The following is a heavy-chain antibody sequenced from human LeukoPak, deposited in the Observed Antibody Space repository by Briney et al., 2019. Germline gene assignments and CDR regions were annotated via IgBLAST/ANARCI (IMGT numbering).Heavy chain of an antibody. Sequence: PSETLSLTCAVSGVSLNGYYWGWIRQTPGKGLEWIGEINHSGRTNYNPSLKSRVTISADTSKNQFSLKLSSVTAADTAVYYCARHRHNYYGSGSYYMVRYYYYMDVWGKGTTVTVSS. V-gene: IGHV4-34*01. CDR3: ARHRHNYYGSGSYYMVRYYYYMDV. D-gene: IGHD3-10*01. CDR1: GVSLNGYY. CDR2: INHSGRT. J-gene: IGHJ6*03.